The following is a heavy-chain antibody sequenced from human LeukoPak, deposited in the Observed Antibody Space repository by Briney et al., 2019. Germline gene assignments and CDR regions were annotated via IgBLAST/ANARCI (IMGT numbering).Heavy chain of an antibody. Sequence: GGSLRLSCAASGLTFSSYGMHWVRQAPGKGLEWVAFIRYDGSNKYYADSVKGRFTISRDNSKNTLYLQMNSLRAEDTAVYYCAKESSSGWYSAFDIWGQGTMVTVSS. CDR2: IRYDGSNK. V-gene: IGHV3-30*02. D-gene: IGHD6-19*01. J-gene: IGHJ3*02. CDR3: AKESSSGWYSAFDI. CDR1: GLTFSSYG.